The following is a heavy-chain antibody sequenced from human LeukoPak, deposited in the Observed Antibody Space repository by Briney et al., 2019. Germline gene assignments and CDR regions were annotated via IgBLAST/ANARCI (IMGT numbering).Heavy chain of an antibody. J-gene: IGHJ4*02. V-gene: IGHV3-30*02. CDR3: MSGVRGVPV. CDR1: GFTFSSYG. CDR2: IRYDGSNK. Sequence: PGGSLRLSCAASGFTFSSYGMHWVRQAPGKGLEWVAFIRYDGSNKYYADCVKGRFTISRDNSKNTLYLQMNSLRADEMAVYYCMSGVRGVPVWGQGTLVTVSS. D-gene: IGHD3-10*01.